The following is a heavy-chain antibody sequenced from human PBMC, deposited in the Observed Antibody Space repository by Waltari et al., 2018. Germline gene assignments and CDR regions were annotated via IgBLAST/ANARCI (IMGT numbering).Heavy chain of an antibody. CDR2: IYYSGST. CDR1: VGSISSGGYY. D-gene: IGHD3-3*01. CDR3: ARSQLGGVVIMEGWFDP. J-gene: IGHJ5*02. V-gene: IGHV4-31*03. Sequence: QVQLQESGPGLVKPSQTLSLTCTVSVGSISSGGYYWSWIRHHPGKGLEWIGYIYYSGSTYYNPSLKSRVTVSVDTSKNQFSLKLSSVTAADTAVYYCARSQLGGVVIMEGWFDPWGQGTLVTVSS.